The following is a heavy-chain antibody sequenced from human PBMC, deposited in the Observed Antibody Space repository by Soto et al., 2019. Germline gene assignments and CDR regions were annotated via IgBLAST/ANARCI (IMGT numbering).Heavy chain of an antibody. V-gene: IGHV4-4*02. D-gene: IGHD3-22*01. CDR1: GGSISSRNW. J-gene: IGHJ4*02. Sequence: QVQLQESGPGLVKPSGTLSLTCAIFGGSISSRNWWSWVRQPPGKGLEWIGEIYHTGSTNYNPSLKSRVIISVDKSNNQFSLNLTSVTAADTAVYYCARMDYETTHYFDYWGQGTLVTVSS. CDR2: IYHTGST. CDR3: ARMDYETTHYFDY.